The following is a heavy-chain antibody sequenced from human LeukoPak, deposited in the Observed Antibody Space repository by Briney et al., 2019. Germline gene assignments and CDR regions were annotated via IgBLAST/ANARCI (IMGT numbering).Heavy chain of an antibody. Sequence: SGPTLVNPTQPLTLTCTFSGFSLNTRGVGVGWIRQPPGEALERLALIYWDDDERYSPSLKSRLTITKDSSRNQVVLTMTNMHLVDTATYYCAHRPNFQYFFDYWGQGALVTVSS. CDR2: IYWDDDE. D-gene: IGHD4/OR15-4a*01. CDR3: AHRPNFQYFFDY. CDR1: GFSLNTRGVG. J-gene: IGHJ4*02. V-gene: IGHV2-5*02.